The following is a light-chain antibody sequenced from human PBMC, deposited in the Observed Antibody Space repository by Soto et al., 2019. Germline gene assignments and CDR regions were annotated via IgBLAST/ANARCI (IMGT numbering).Light chain of an antibody. Sequence: EIVLTQSPGTLSLSPGETATLSCRASQSVARDLTWYQQKPGQAPRLLISRASTGATGIPDRFSGSGSGTDFTLTINRLEPEDSAVYYCQQHNISMYTFGQGTKVDIX. CDR3: QQHNISMYT. CDR2: RAS. CDR1: QSVARD. J-gene: IGKJ2*01. V-gene: IGKV3-20*01.